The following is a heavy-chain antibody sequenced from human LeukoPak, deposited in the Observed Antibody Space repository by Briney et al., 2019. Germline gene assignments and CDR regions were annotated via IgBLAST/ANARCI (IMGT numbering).Heavy chain of an antibody. CDR1: GGSISSYY. J-gene: IGHJ6*02. D-gene: IGHD3-10*01. CDR2: IYTSGST. Sequence: SETLSLTCTVSGGSISSYYWSWIRQPAGKGLEWIGRIYTSGSTNYNPSLKSRVTISVDTSKNQFSLKLSSVTAADTAVYYCARYVGDPNYYYYYGMDVWGQGTTVTVSS. V-gene: IGHV4-4*07. CDR3: ARYVGDPNYYYYYGMDV.